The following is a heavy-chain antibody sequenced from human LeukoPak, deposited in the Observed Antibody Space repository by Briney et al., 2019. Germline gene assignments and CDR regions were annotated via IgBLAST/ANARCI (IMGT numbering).Heavy chain of an antibody. J-gene: IGHJ4*02. CDR3: ASGNYDYVWGSYRPFDY. CDR1: GDSMNNYY. V-gene: IGHV4-59*01. D-gene: IGHD3-16*02. CDR2: IYYSGST. Sequence: SETLSLTCNVFGDSMNNYYWSWIRQPPGKGLEWIGYIYYSGSTNYNPSLKSRVTISVDTSKNQFSLKLSSVTAADTAVYYCASGNYDYVWGSYRPFDYWGQGTLVTVSS.